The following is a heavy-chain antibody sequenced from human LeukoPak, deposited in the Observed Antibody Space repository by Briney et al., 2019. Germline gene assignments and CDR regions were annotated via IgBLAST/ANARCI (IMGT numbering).Heavy chain of an antibody. D-gene: IGHD3-16*01. CDR3: VKGGGHDY. CDR1: GFTVSSNY. Sequence: SGGSLRLSCAASGFTVSSNYMSWVRQAPGKGLEYVSAISHDGGYTFYPDSVKGRFTISRDNSKNTLNLQMSSLTAEDTAVYYCVKGGGHDYWGQGTLVTVSS. CDR2: ISHDGGYT. J-gene: IGHJ4*02. V-gene: IGHV3-64D*06.